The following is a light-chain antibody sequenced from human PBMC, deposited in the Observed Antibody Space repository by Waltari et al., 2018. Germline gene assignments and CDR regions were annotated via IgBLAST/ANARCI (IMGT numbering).Light chain of an antibody. CDR2: KAS. CDR3: QQYDGFWT. J-gene: IGKJ1*01. CDR1: QSISDW. V-gene: IGKV1-5*03. Sequence: DIQMTQSPSTLSASVGDRVTITCRASQSISDWLAWYQQKPGKAPKLLIYKASSLQSGVPSRFSGSGSWTEFTLTISSLQPDDFATYYCQQYDGFWTFGQGTKVDIK.